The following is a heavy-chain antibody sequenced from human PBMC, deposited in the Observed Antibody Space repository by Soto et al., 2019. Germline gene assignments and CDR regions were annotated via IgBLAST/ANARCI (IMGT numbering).Heavy chain of an antibody. J-gene: IGHJ4*02. CDR1: GGYFSGYS. D-gene: IGHD2-8*02. CDR3: ARDKITGLFDY. CDR2: INHSGST. Sequence: SETLSLTCAVYGGYFSGYSWTWIRQPPGTGLEWIGEINHSGSTNYNPSLKSRVTISVDTSKNQFSLKLTSVTAADTAVYYCARDKITGLFDYWGQGTLVTVSS. V-gene: IGHV4-34*01.